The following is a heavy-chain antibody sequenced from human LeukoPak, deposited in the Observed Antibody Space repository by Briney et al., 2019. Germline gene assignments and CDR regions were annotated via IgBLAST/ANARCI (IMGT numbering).Heavy chain of an antibody. V-gene: IGHV4-4*07. D-gene: IGHD4-23*01. J-gene: IGHJ6*03. CDR1: GGSISSYY. CDR3: ARVGTTVVPYYYYYYMDV. CDR2: VYTSGST. Sequence: SETLSLTCTVSGGSISSYYWSWIRQPAGKGLEWIGRVYTSGSTNYNPSLKSRVTISVDTSKNQFSLKLSSVTAADTAVYYCARVGTTVVPYYYYYYMDVWGKGTTVTISS.